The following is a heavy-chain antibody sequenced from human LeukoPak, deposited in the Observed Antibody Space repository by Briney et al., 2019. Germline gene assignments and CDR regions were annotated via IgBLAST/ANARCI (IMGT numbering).Heavy chain of an antibody. V-gene: IGHV4-34*01. J-gene: IGHJ4*02. Sequence: PSETLSLTCAVYGGSFSGYYWSWIRQPPGKGLEWIGEINHSGSTNYNPSLKSRVTISVDTSKNQFSLKPSSVTAADTAVYYCARAKGRLHGHWGQGTLVTVSS. CDR1: GGSFSGYY. D-gene: IGHD6-25*01. CDR2: INHSGST. CDR3: ARAKGRLHGH.